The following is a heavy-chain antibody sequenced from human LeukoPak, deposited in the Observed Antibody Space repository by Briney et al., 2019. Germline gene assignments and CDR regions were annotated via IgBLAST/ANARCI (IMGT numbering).Heavy chain of an antibody. CDR2: ISSSSSYI. CDR3: ARWPYSSSYYFDY. V-gene: IGHV3-21*01. Sequence: GGSLRLSCAASGCTFSSYSTNWVRQAPGKGLEWVSSISSSSSYIYYADSVKGRFTISRDNAKNSLYLQMNSLRAEDTAVYYCARWPYSSSYYFDYWGQGTLVTVSS. CDR1: GCTFSSYS. J-gene: IGHJ4*02. D-gene: IGHD6-6*01.